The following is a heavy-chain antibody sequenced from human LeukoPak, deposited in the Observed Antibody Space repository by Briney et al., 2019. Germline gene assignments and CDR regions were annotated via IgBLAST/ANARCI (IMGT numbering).Heavy chain of an antibody. CDR1: GFTFSSYG. Sequence: PGGSLRLSCAASGFTFSSYGMHWVRQASGKGLEWVAVISYDGSNKYYADSVKGRFTISRDNSKNTLYLQMNSLRAEDTAVYYCARDHYGGNGQGVYYYYGMDVWGQGTTVTVSS. V-gene: IGHV3-30*03. CDR2: ISYDGSNK. J-gene: IGHJ6*02. D-gene: IGHD4-23*01. CDR3: ARDHYGGNGQGVYYYYGMDV.